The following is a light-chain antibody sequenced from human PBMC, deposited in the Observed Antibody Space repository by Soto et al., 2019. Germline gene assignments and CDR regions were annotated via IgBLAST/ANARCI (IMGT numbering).Light chain of an antibody. Sequence: HSVLTQPPSVSAAPGQKVTISCSGSSSNIGNHFVSWYQQVPGTAPTLLIYDDDKRPSGIPDRFSGSKSGTSATLGITGLQSGDEADYYCGAWDGSLSTGVFGGGTQLTVL. CDR3: GAWDGSLSTGV. J-gene: IGLJ3*02. CDR2: DDD. CDR1: SSNIGNHF. V-gene: IGLV1-51*01.